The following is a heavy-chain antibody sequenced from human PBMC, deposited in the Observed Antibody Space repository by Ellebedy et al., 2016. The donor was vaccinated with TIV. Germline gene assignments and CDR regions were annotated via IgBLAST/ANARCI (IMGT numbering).Heavy chain of an antibody. Sequence: GESLKISCKGSGYSFTSYWIGWVRQMPGKGLEWMGIIYPGDSDTRYSPSFQGQVTISADKSISTAYLQWSSLKASDTAMYYCASTPGYCSGGSCYWYGMDVWGQGTTVTVSS. CDR3: ASTPGYCSGGSCYWYGMDV. CDR2: IYPGDSDT. CDR1: GYSFTSYW. D-gene: IGHD2-15*01. V-gene: IGHV5-51*01. J-gene: IGHJ6*02.